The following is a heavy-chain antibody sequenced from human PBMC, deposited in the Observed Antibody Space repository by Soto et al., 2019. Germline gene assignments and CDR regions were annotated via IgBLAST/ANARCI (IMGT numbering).Heavy chain of an antibody. CDR2: IYYSGST. CDR3: ARHTPAISISDH. J-gene: IGHJ4*02. Sequence: SGTLSLTCTVSGCSLSSYSFYWGWIRQPPGKGVEWIGSIYYSGSTYYNPSLKSRVTISVDTSKNQFSLKLSSVTAADTAVYYCARHTPAISISDHWGQGTLVTVSS. D-gene: IGHD2-15*01. CDR1: GCSLSSYSFY. V-gene: IGHV4-39*01.